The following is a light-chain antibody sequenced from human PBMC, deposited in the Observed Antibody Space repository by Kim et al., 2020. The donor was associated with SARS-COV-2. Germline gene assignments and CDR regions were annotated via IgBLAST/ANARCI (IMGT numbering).Light chain of an antibody. CDR1: QSISSY. Sequence: DIQMTQSPSSLSASVGDRVTITCRASQSISSYLNWYQQKPGKAPKLLIYAASSLQSGVPSRFSGSGSGTDFTLTISSLQPEDFATYYCQQSYSTPYRFGQGTKLEI. V-gene: IGKV1-39*01. CDR2: AAS. CDR3: QQSYSTPYR. J-gene: IGKJ2*03.